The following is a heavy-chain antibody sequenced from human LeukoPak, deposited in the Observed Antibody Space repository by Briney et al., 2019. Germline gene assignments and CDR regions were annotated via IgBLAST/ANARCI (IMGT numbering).Heavy chain of an antibody. V-gene: IGHV4-61*02. Sequence: SETLSLTCTVTGGSIRGGYFYWTWIRQPAGRGLEWIGRISSSGSANYTPSLKSRVTISIDTSKNQFSLRVSDVTAADTAKYYCARDAPGVAEYYYYYMDVWGKGTTVTVSS. CDR3: ARDAPGVAEYYYYYMDV. J-gene: IGHJ6*03. CDR2: ISSSGSA. D-gene: IGHD3-3*01. CDR1: GGSIRGGYFY.